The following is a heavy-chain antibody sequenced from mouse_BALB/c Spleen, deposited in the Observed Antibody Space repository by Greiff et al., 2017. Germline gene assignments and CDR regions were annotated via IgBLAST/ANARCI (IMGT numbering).Heavy chain of an antibody. CDR2: ISYDGSN. D-gene: IGHD6-5*01. CDR1: GYSITSGYY. CDR3: ARGGKNLLSFAY. Sequence: EVKLVESGPGLVKPSQSLSLTCSVTGYSITSGYYWNWIRQFPGNKLEWMGYISYDGSNNYNPSLKNRISITRDTSKNQFFLKLNSVTTEDTATYYCARGGKNLLSFAYWGQGTLVTVSA. V-gene: IGHV3-6*02. J-gene: IGHJ3*01.